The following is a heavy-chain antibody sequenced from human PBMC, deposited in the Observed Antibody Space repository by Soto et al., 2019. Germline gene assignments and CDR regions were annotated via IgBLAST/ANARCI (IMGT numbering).Heavy chain of an antibody. D-gene: IGHD6-13*01. J-gene: IGHJ4*02. CDR2: ISSSGSTI. Sequence: GGSLRLSCAASGFTFSTSELSWVRQAPGKGLEWVSYISSSGSTIYYADSVKGRFTISRDNAKKSLYLQMNSLRVEDTGVYYCAKDSWYFDLWSQGSQVTVSS. V-gene: IGHV3-48*03. CDR1: GFTFSTSE. CDR3: AKDSWYFDL.